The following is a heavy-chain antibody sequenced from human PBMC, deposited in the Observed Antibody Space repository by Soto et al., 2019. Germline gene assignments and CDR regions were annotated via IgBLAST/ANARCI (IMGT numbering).Heavy chain of an antibody. D-gene: IGHD5-12*01. J-gene: IGHJ6*02. CDR2: IPYDGSNK. CDR3: ARSERGLKPNYYYYGMDV. CDR1: GFTFSSYA. V-gene: IGHV3-30-3*01. Sequence: PGWSLRLSCAASGFTFSSYAMHWVRQAPGKGLEWVAVIPYDGSNKYYADSVKGRFTISRDNSKNTLYLQMNSLRAEDTAVYYCARSERGLKPNYYYYGMDVWGQGTTVTLSS.